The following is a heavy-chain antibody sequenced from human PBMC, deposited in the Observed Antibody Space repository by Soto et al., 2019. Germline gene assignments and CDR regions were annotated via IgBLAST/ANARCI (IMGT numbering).Heavy chain of an antibody. CDR2: ISDSGDRT. Sequence: EVQLMESGGSLVQPGGSLRLSCAGSGFTLSMSAVSWVRQAPGKGLEWVSYISDSGDRTYYADSVKGRFTISRDRSKNTVSLQMNTLSAEDTALYYCAKDRGIIVKAGDAFYVWGQGTMVTVSS. J-gene: IGHJ3*01. V-gene: IGHV3-23*01. D-gene: IGHD3-16*02. CDR3: AKDRGIIVKAGDAFYV. CDR1: GFTLSMSA.